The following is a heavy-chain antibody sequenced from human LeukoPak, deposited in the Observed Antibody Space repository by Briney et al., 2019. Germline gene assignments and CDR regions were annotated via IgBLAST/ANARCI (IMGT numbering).Heavy chain of an antibody. J-gene: IGHJ6*03. CDR2: ISAYNGNT. D-gene: IGHD1-26*01. CDR1: GYTFTSYG. V-gene: IGHV1-18*01. Sequence: ASVKVSCKASGYTFTSYGISWVRQAPGQGLEWMGWISAYNGNTNYAQKLQGRVTMTTDTSTSTAYMELSRLRSDDTAVYYCARDGGGATYYYYYYMDVWGKGTTVTVSS. CDR3: ARDGGGATYYYYYYMDV.